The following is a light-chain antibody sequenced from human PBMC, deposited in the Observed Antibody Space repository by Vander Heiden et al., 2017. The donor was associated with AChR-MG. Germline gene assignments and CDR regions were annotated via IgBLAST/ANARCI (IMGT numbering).Light chain of an antibody. CDR1: NIGGKS. CDR3: QVWDSGSAHPE. Sequence: SYVLTQPPSVSVAPGQSATITCRGSNIGGKSLYWHQQQPGQAPVLVVHDDRDRHSGIHERISGSNYGNTATVTISRVEDGDEADYYCQVWDSGSAHPEFGGGTKLTVL. V-gene: IGLV3-21*02. CDR2: DDR. J-gene: IGLJ2*01.